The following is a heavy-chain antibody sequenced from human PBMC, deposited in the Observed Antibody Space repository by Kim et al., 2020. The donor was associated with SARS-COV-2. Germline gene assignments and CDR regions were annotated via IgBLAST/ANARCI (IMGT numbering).Heavy chain of an antibody. J-gene: IGHJ5*02. V-gene: IGHV4-31*03. CDR3: ARYCSSTSCRWFDP. CDR1: GGSISSGGYY. D-gene: IGHD2-2*01. CDR2: IYYSGST. Sequence: TLSLTCTVSGGSISSGGYYWSWIRQYPGKDLEWIGYIYYSGSTYYNPSLRSRVSISVDTSKNQFSLKLNSVTAADTAVYYCARYCSSTSCRWFDPWGQGTLVTVSS.